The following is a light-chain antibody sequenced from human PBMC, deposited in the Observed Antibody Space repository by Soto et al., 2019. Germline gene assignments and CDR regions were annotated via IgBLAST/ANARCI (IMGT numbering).Light chain of an antibody. V-gene: IGLV2-14*01. CDR1: SSDFGIYNS. CDR3: SSFTSSSSYV. Sequence: QSALTQPASVSGSPGQSNTLLCTGTSSDFGIYNSVSWYQQHPGKAPKLMIHDVTNRPSGVSSRFSGSRSGNTASLTISGLQAEDEADYYCSSFTSSSSYVFGPGTKVTVL. J-gene: IGLJ1*01. CDR2: DVT.